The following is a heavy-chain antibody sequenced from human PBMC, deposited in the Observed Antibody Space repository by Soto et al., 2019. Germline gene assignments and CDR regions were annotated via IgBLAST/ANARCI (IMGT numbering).Heavy chain of an antibody. D-gene: IGHD3-3*01. V-gene: IGHV3-30*18. Sequence: QVLLVESGGGVVQSGRSLRLSCEASGFTFRHFAMHWVRQAPGKGLEWVAVISYDGSEEYYAASVKGRFTISRDKSGDTVYLQMDSLRVEDTAVYYCAKAHYDFWSGTRDYFDNWGQGTLVTVSP. CDR2: ISYDGSEE. J-gene: IGHJ4*02. CDR3: AKAHYDFWSGTRDYFDN. CDR1: GFTFRHFA.